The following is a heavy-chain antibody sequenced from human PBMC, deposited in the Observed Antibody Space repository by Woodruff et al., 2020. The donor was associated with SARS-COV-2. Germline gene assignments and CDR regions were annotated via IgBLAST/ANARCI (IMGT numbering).Heavy chain of an antibody. V-gene: IGHV4-4*02. CDR2: IYHSGST. D-gene: IGHD2-15*01. J-gene: IGHJ6*03. CDR3: AREPSLLLNYYYYYYMDV. Sequence: RQPPGKGLAWRGKIYHSGSTNYNPSLKSRVTISVDKSKNQFSLKLSSVTAADTAVYYCAREPSLLLNYYYYYYMDVWGKGTTVTVSS.